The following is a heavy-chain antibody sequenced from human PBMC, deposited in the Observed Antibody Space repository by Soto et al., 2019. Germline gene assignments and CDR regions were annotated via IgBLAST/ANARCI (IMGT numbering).Heavy chain of an antibody. CDR1: GDSISSSYW. D-gene: IGHD4-17*01. Sequence: SETLSLTCAVSGDSISSSYWWSWVRQPPGKGLEWIGEIYHSETTNYNPSLKSRVTLSMDKSKNQFSLMLTSVTAADTAVYFCARYDFGIFDYWGHGILVTVSS. J-gene: IGHJ4*01. CDR2: IYHSETT. CDR3: ARYDFGIFDY. V-gene: IGHV4-4*02.